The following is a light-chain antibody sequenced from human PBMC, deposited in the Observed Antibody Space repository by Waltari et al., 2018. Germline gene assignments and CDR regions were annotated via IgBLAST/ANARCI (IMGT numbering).Light chain of an antibody. CDR3: QNHERLPAM. CDR2: AAS. Sequence: EIVLTQSPATLSSSPGARATLSCRASQSISRYLAWYQQKPGQAPRLLIYAASSRATGIPDRFSGSGSGTDFSLTISRLEPEDFAVYYCQNHERLPAMFGQGTKVEIK. J-gene: IGKJ1*01. CDR1: QSISRY. V-gene: IGKV3-20*01.